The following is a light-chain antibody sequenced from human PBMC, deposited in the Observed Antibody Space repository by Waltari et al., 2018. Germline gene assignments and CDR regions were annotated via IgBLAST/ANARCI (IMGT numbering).Light chain of an antibody. Sequence: DIVMTQSPDSLAVSLGEKATISGKSSQTVLYSDNNNYLGWYQQKPGQPPKVLIKWASTREPGVPDRFVGSGSGTDFTLTINSLQAEDVAVYYCQQYFGTPVTFGQGTRLEIK. V-gene: IGKV4-1*01. CDR3: QQYFGTPVT. CDR2: WAS. J-gene: IGKJ2*01. CDR1: QTVLYSDNNNY.